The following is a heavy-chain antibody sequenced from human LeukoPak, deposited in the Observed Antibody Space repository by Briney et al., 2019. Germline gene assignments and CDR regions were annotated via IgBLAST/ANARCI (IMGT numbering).Heavy chain of an antibody. J-gene: IGHJ4*02. CDR2: ISYDGSNK. CDR1: GFTFSSYA. Sequence: GSLRLSCAASGFTFSSYAMHWVRQAPGKGLEWVAVISYDGSNKYYADSVKGRFTISRDNSKNTLYLQMNSLRAEDTAVYYCARDRDYGDYVPHFDYWGQGTLVTVSS. D-gene: IGHD4-17*01. V-gene: IGHV3-30-3*01. CDR3: ARDRDYGDYVPHFDY.